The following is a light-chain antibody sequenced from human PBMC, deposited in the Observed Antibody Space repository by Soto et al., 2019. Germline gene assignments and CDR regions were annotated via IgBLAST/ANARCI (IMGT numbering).Light chain of an antibody. CDR1: QSTSSY. CDR3: QQYSSHST. V-gene: IGKV1-5*03. CDR2: QAS. J-gene: IGKJ1*01. Sequence: DIQMTQSPSTLSASVGDRVTITCRASQSTSSYLAWYQQKPGKAPKLLIYQASSLENGVPSRFSGSGSGTEFSLTISSLQPDDFATDYCQQYSSHSTFGQGTKVDNK.